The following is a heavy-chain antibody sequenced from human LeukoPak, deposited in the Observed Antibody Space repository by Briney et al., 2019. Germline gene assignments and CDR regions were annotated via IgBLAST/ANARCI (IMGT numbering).Heavy chain of an antibody. V-gene: IGHV1-69*13. CDR3: ARRSWEAAAATGDWFDP. Sequence: SVKVSCKASGGTFSSYAISWVRQAPGQGLEWMGGIIPIFGTANYAQKFQGRVTITADESTSTAYMELSSLRSEDTAVYYCARRSWEAAAATGDWFDPWGQGTLVTVSS. D-gene: IGHD6-25*01. J-gene: IGHJ5*02. CDR2: IIPIFGTA. CDR1: GGTFSSYA.